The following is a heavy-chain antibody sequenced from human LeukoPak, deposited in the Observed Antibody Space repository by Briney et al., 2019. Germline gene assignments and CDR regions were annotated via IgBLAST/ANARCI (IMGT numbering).Heavy chain of an antibody. D-gene: IGHD2-2*02. V-gene: IGHV3-7*01. CDR3: AREDCSSTSCYKRNNDAFDI. Sequence: GGSLRLSCAASGFTFSSYLMSWVRQAPGKGLEWVANIKQDGSEKYYVDSVKGRFTISRDNAKNSLYLQMNSLRAEDTAVYYCAREDCSSTSCYKRNNDAFDIWGQGTMVTVSS. J-gene: IGHJ3*02. CDR1: GFTFSSYL. CDR2: IKQDGSEK.